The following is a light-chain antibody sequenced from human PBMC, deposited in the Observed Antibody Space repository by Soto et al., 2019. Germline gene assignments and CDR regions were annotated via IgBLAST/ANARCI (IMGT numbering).Light chain of an antibody. Sequence: DIQITQSPSTLSASVGDRVTITCRASQSISSWLAWYQQKPGKAPKLLIYDASSLESGVPSRFSGSGSGTEFTLTISSLQPDDFATYYCQHYNSYPEAFGQGTKVDIK. CDR3: QHYNSYPEA. CDR1: QSISSW. V-gene: IGKV1-5*01. CDR2: DAS. J-gene: IGKJ1*01.